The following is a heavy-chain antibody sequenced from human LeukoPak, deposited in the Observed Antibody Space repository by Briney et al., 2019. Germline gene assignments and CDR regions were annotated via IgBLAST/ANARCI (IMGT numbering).Heavy chain of an antibody. CDR1: GFTFSSYS. CDR3: ARDRRLYYDFWSGSYYVDV. D-gene: IGHD3-3*01. CDR2: ISSSSSYI. V-gene: IGHV3-21*01. J-gene: IGHJ6*03. Sequence: GGSLRLSCAASGFTFSSYSMNWVRQAPGKGLEWVSSISSSSSYIYYADSVKGRFTISRDNAKNSLYLQMNSLRAEDTAVYYCARDRRLYYDFWSGSYYVDVWGKGTTVTVSS.